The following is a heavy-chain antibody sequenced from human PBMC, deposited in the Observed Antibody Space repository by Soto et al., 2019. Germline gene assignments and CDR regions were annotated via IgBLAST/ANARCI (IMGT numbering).Heavy chain of an antibody. Sequence: QLQLQESGPGLVKPSETLSLTCTVSGGSITSGTYYWGWIRQPPGKGLEWIGSIYYSGSTYYNPSLKRRATISVDTPKTQFSQMRTSVTAADSAVYYCARHANRNYYDAFDIWGQGTLVTVSS. CDR1: GGSITSGTYY. CDR3: ARHANRNYYDAFDI. D-gene: IGHD3-10*01. V-gene: IGHV4-39*01. CDR2: IYYSGST. J-gene: IGHJ3*02.